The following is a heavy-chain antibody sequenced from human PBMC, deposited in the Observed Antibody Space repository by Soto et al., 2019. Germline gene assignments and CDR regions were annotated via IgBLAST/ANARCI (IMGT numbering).Heavy chain of an antibody. CDR1: GFSLTTTGVG. Sequence: SGPTLVNPTQTLTLTCTVSGFSLTTTGVGVGWIRQPPGKALEWLALIYWDDDKRYSPSLKNRLTITNDIYKNQVVLTVTNMDPVDTATYYCARSLGVYYDILTGYQANWFAPWGQGTLVTVSS. CDR2: IYWDDDK. J-gene: IGHJ5*02. CDR3: ARSLGVYYDILTGYQANWFAP. D-gene: IGHD3-9*01. V-gene: IGHV2-5*02.